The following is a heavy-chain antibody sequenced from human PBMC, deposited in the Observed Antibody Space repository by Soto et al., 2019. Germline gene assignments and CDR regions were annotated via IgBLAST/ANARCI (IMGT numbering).Heavy chain of an antibody. Sequence: EVQLVESGGGLVQPGRSLRLSCAASGFTFDDYAMHWVRQAPGKGLEWVSGISWTSGSIGYADSVKGRFTISRDNAKNSLYLQMNSLSAEDTALYYCAKDAITMVRGVISYYGMDVWGQGTTVTVSS. CDR2: ISWTSGSI. CDR3: AKDAITMVRGVISYYGMDV. J-gene: IGHJ6*02. CDR1: GFTFDDYA. D-gene: IGHD3-10*01. V-gene: IGHV3-9*01.